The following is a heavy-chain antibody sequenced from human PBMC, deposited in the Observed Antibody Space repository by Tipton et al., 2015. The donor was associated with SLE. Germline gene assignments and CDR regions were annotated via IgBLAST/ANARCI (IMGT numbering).Heavy chain of an antibody. CDR2: IHHRGTT. CDR3: AGGCYYGSGTFSDFEY. CDR1: GGPISSNTW. V-gene: IGHV4-4*02. J-gene: IGHJ4*02. D-gene: IGHD3-10*01. Sequence: TLSLTCTVSGGPISSNTWWNSVRQPPGMGLGWIGEIHHRGTTNYNPSLKSRVTISVDKSKSQFSLKLSSVTAADTAVYYCAGGCYYGSGTFSDFEYWGQGTLATVSS.